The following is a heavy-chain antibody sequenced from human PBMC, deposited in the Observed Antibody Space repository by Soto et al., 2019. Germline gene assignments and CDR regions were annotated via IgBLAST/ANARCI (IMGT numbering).Heavy chain of an antibody. CDR1: GGTFSSYT. CDR2: IIPILGIA. J-gene: IGHJ6*02. CDR3: AREGPGMYYYYGMDV. V-gene: IGHV1-69*04. Sequence: GASVKVSCKASGGTFSSYTISCVRQAPGQGLEWMGRIIPILGIANYAQKFQGRVTITADKSTSTAYMELSSLRSEDTAVYYCAREGPGMYYYYGMDVWGQGTTVTVSS.